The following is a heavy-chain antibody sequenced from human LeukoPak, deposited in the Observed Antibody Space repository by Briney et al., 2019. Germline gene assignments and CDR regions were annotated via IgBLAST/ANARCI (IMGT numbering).Heavy chain of an antibody. J-gene: IGHJ6*02. CDR3: ARTHVDTAPRGYYYYGMDV. Sequence: SVKVSCKASGGTFSSYTISWVRQAPGQGLEWMGRIIPILGIANYAQKFQGRVTITADKSMSTAYMELSSLRSEDTAVYYCARTHVDTAPRGYYYYGMDVWGQGTTVTVSS. CDR1: GGTFSSYT. D-gene: IGHD5-18*01. V-gene: IGHV1-69*02. CDR2: IIPILGIA.